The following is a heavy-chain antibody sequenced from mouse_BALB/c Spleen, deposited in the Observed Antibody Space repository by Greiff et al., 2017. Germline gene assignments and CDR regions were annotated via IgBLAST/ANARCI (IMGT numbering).Heavy chain of an antibody. J-gene: IGHJ3*01. CDR1: GYSITSGYY. CDR2: ISYDGSN. Sequence: VQLKESGPGLVKPSQSLSLTCSVTGYSITSGYYWNWIRQFPGNKLEWMGYISYDGSNNYNPSLKNRISITRDTSKNQFFLKLNSVTTEDTATYYCARGPPTTATAYWGQGTLVTVSA. V-gene: IGHV3-6*02. CDR3: ARGPPTTATAY. D-gene: IGHD1-2*01.